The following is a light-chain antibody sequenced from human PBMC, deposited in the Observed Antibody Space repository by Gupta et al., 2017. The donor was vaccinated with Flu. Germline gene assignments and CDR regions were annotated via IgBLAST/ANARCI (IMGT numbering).Light chain of an antibody. CDR1: SLRNYY. CDR2: GKN. J-gene: IGLJ2*01. V-gene: IGLV3-19*01. Sequence: SLRNYYASWYQQKPGQETVLVIYGKNNRPSGIPDRFTGSSSGDTASLTITGIHAADAADDYCTYWDSDLNHLSRVFGGGTKLTVL. CDR3: TYWDSDLNHLSRV.